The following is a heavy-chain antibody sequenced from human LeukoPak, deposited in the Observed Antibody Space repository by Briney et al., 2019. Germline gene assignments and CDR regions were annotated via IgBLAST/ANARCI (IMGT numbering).Heavy chain of an antibody. Sequence: SQTLSLTCTVSGGSISSGSYYWSWIRQPAGKGLEWIGRIYTSGSTNYNPSLKSRVTISVDTSKNQFSLKLSSVTAADTAVYYCARGLIVGATYYFDYWGQGTLVTVSS. J-gene: IGHJ4*02. CDR3: ARGLIVGATYYFDY. V-gene: IGHV4-61*02. CDR2: IYTSGST. CDR1: GGSISSGSYY. D-gene: IGHD1-26*01.